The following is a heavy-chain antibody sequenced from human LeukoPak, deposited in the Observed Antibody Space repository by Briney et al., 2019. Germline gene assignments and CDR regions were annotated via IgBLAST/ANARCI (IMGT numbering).Heavy chain of an antibody. CDR2: IIPIFGTA. Sequence: SVKVSCKASGGTFSSYAISWVRQAPGQGLEWMGGIIPIFGTANYAQKFQGRVTITTDESTSTAYMELSSLRSEDTTVYYCARDPRGSYHYFDDWGQGTLVTVSS. J-gene: IGHJ4*01. D-gene: IGHD5-24*01. CDR3: ARDPRGSYHYFDD. CDR1: GGTFSSYA. V-gene: IGHV1-69*05.